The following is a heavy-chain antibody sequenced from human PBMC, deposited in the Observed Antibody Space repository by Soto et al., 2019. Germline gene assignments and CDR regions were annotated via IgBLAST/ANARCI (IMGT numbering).Heavy chain of an antibody. CDR2: ISDAGINT. Sequence: QVQLVESGGGVVQPGRSLRLSCAASGFTFNNYAMYWVRQAPGKGLEWMAVISDAGINTYYADSVKVRFTISRDNSKNTLYLQMNSLRPEDTAVYYCARGMITFCGYWGQGTLFTVSS. CDR1: GFTFNNYA. J-gene: IGHJ4*02. V-gene: IGHV3-30-3*01. CDR3: ARGMITFCGY. D-gene: IGHD3-16*01.